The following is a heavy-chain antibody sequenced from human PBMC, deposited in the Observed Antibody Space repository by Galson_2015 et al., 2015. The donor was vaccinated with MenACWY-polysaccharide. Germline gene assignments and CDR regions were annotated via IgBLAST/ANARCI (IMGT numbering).Heavy chain of an antibody. Sequence: SVKVSCKASGYIFTNFGISWVRQAPGQGLEWLGWINVNTGHTNNPQKLQGRVTMSADTSTSTAYMEVRNLRSDDTAVYYCARDAVDYSISSSFTLFYFDHWGQGTPVTVSS. CDR2: INVNTGHT. J-gene: IGHJ4*02. V-gene: IGHV1-18*01. CDR3: ARDAVDYSISSSFTLFYFDH. CDR1: GYIFTNFG. D-gene: IGHD2-2*02.